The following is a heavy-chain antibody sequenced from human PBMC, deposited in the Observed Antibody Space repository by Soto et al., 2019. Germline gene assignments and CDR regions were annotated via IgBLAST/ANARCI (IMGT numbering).Heavy chain of an antibody. Sequence: QVQLVQSGAEVKKPGSSVKVSCKASGGTFSSYAISWVRQAPGQGLEWMGGIIPIFGTANYAQKFQGRVTITADESTSTAYMELSSLRSEDTALYYCASSYYDILTGYYTPYYYGMDVWGQGTTVTVSS. CDR1: GGTFSSYA. CDR3: ASSYYDILTGYYTPYYYGMDV. J-gene: IGHJ6*02. V-gene: IGHV1-69*01. CDR2: IIPIFGTA. D-gene: IGHD3-9*01.